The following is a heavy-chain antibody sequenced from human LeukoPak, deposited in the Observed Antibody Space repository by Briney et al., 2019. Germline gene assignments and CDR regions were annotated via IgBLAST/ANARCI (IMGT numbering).Heavy chain of an antibody. Sequence: GGSLRLSCAASGFTFSSYAMSWVRQAPGKGLEWVSAIIGSGGSTYYADSVEGRFTVSRDNSKNTVYLQMNSLRAEDTAIYYCAKRQSGSSGLYYFDYWGQGTLVIVSS. CDR2: IIGSGGST. CDR3: AKRQSGSSGLYYFDY. J-gene: IGHJ4*02. V-gene: IGHV3-23*01. CDR1: GFTFSSYA. D-gene: IGHD3-10*01.